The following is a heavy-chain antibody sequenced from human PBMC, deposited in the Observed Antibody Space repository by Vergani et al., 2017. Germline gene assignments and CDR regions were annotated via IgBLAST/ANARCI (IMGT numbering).Heavy chain of an antibody. CDR3: ARDPDPTRRDSSGYQTLDY. Sequence: QVQLQESGPGLVKPSETLSLTCTVSGGSISSYYWSWIRQPAGKGLEWIGRIYTSGSTNYNPSLKSRVTMAVDTSKNQFSLKVSSVTAADTAVYYCARDPDPTRRDSSGYQTLDYWGQGTLVTVSS. J-gene: IGHJ4*02. V-gene: IGHV4-4*07. D-gene: IGHD3-22*01. CDR1: GGSISSYY. CDR2: IYTSGST.